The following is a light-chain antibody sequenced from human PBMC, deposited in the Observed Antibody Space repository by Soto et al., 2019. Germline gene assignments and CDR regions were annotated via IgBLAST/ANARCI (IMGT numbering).Light chain of an antibody. CDR3: WSYAATSTLV. Sequence: QSALTQPPSVSGSPGQSVTISCTGTSSDVGIYNYVSWYQHHPGKAPKLIIYDVIKRPSGVPDRFSGSTSGITASLTISGLPADEEYDYYCWSYAATSTLVFGGGTKLTVL. CDR1: SSDVGIYNY. V-gene: IGLV2-11*01. J-gene: IGLJ3*02. CDR2: DVI.